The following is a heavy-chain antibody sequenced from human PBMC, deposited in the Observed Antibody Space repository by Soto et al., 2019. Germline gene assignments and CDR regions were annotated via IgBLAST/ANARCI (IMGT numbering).Heavy chain of an antibody. CDR2: IYWDDDK. CDR1: GVSLSTSGVA. J-gene: IGHJ1*01. CDR3: AHRHATAAVGLYFQN. D-gene: IGHD6-13*01. V-gene: IGHV2-5*02. Sequence: QITLKESGPPLVKPTQTLTLTCTFSGVSLSTSGVAVGWIRQPPGKALEWLALIYWDDDKRYSPFLKSRLTITKDTSKNQVVLIMTNMDPVDTATYYCAHRHATAAVGLYFQNWGQGTLVTVSS.